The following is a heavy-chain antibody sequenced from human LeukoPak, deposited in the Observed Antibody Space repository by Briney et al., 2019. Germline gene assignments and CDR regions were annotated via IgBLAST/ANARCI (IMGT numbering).Heavy chain of an antibody. J-gene: IGHJ4*02. V-gene: IGHV4-38-2*02. CDR3: ARPNRYYYDSSGYYSENYFDY. D-gene: IGHD3-22*01. Sequence: PSETLSLTRTVSGYSISSGYYWGWIRQPPGKGLEWIGSIYHSGSTYYNPSLKSRVTISVDTSKVQFSLKLRSVTAADTAVYYCARPNRYYYDSSGYYSENYFDYWGQGTLVTVSS. CDR1: GYSISSGYY. CDR2: IYHSGST.